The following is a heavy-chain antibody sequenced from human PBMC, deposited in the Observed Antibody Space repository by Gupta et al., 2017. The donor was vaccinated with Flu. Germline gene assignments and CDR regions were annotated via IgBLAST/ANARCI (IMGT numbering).Heavy chain of an antibody. CDR2: INHSGST. J-gene: IGHJ4*02. CDR1: GGSFSGYY. CDR3: AREYCSGGSCYRHFDY. V-gene: IGHV4-34*01. Sequence: QQWSAGLLKPSETLSLTCAVYGGSFSGYYWSWIRQPPGKGLEWIGEINHSGSTNYNPSLKSRVTISVDTSKNQFSLKLSSVTAADTAVYYCAREYCSGGSCYRHFDYWGQGTLVTVSS. D-gene: IGHD2-15*01.